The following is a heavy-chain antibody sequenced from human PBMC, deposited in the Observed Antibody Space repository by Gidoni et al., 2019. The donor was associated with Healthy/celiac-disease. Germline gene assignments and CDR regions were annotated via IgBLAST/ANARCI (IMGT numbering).Heavy chain of an antibody. CDR2: IWYDGSNK. Sequence: QVQLVESGGGVVQPGRSLRLSCAASGFPFSSYGMHWVRQAPGKGLEWVAVIWYDGSNKYYADSVKGRFTISRDNSKNTLYLQMNSLRAEDTAVYYCARDYGSGSCLFDYWGQGTLVTVSS. CDR1: GFPFSSYG. J-gene: IGHJ4*02. CDR3: ARDYGSGSCLFDY. V-gene: IGHV3-33*08. D-gene: IGHD3-10*01.